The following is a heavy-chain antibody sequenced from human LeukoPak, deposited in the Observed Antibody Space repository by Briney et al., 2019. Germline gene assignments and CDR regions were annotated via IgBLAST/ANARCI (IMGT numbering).Heavy chain of an antibody. V-gene: IGHV3-53*01. CDR2: IYSGGTT. J-gene: IGHJ6*03. Sequence: GGSLRLSCAASGFTVSSNYMSWVRQAPGKGLEWVSIIYSGGTTYYADSVKGRFTISRDNSKNTLYLQMNSLRAEDTAVYYCAKASYPYYYYYYMDVWGKGTTVTVSS. D-gene: IGHD2-2*02. CDR1: GFTVSSNY. CDR3: AKASYPYYYYYYMDV.